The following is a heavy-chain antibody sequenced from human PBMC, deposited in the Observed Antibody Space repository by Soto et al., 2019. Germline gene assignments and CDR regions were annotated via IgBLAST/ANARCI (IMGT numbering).Heavy chain of an antibody. CDR1: GFTFSAYS. J-gene: IGHJ4*02. V-gene: IGHV3-48*02. CDR3: ARDRPADY. CDR2: IISSSSTI. Sequence: LRLSCAASGFTFSAYSMNWVRQAPGKGLEWVSYIISSSSTIYYADSVKGRFTISRDNAKNSVYLQMNSLRDEDTAVYYCARDRPADYWGQGTLVTVSS.